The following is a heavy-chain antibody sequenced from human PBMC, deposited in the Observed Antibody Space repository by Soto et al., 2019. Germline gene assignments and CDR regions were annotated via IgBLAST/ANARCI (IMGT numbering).Heavy chain of an antibody. CDR1: GGSISSGGYF. CDR3: ARDILLWCGELPPRAHDAFDL. D-gene: IGHD3-10*01. V-gene: IGHV4-31*03. J-gene: IGHJ3*01. CDR2: INYSGST. Sequence: QVQLQESGPGLVKPSQTLSLTCTVSGGSISSGGYFWSWIRQHPGKGLEWIGDINYSGSTYSNPSLKSRVTISVDTSKNQFSLKLSSVTPADTAVYYCARDILLWCGELPPRAHDAFDLWGQGTMVTVSS.